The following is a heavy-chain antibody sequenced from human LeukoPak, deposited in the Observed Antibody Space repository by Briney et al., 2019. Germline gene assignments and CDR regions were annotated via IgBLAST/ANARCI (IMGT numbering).Heavy chain of an antibody. V-gene: IGHV4-4*07. CDR2: IYTSGST. J-gene: IGHJ6*02. CDR1: GGSISRYY. Sequence: SETLSLTCTVSGGSISRYYRSWIRQPAGKGLEWIGRIYTSGSTNNNPSLKSRVTVSVDTSKNQFSLKLSSVTAADTAVYYCARSPYGSGSYYQPQYYYGVDVWGQGTMVTVSS. D-gene: IGHD3-10*01. CDR3: ARSPYGSGSYYQPQYYYGVDV.